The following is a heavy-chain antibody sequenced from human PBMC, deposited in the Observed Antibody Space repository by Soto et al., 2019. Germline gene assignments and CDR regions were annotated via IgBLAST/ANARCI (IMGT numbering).Heavy chain of an antibody. V-gene: IGHV1-18*01. D-gene: IGHD6-13*01. CDR3: ARDGGYSSDY. J-gene: IGHJ4*02. CDR2: ISAYNRNT. CDR1: GYTFTTYG. Sequence: GASVKVSFKTSGYTFTTYGISCVRQAPGQGLEWMGWISAYNRNTNYAQKLQGRVTMTTDTSTSTAYMELRSLRSDDTAVYYCARDGGYSSDYWGQGTLVTVSS.